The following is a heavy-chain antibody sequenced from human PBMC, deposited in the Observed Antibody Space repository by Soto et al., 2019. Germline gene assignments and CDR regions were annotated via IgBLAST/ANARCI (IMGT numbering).Heavy chain of an antibody. V-gene: IGHV4-34*01. CDR3: ARGAEYCSGGSCYSGSFDY. CDR2: INHSGST. Sequence: PSETLSLTCAVYGGSFSGYYWSWIRQPPGKGLEWIGEINHSGSTNYNPSLKSRVTISVDTSKNQFSLKLSSVTAADTAVYYCARGAEYCSGGSCYSGSFDYWGRGTLVTVSS. J-gene: IGHJ4*02. D-gene: IGHD2-15*01. CDR1: GGSFSGYY.